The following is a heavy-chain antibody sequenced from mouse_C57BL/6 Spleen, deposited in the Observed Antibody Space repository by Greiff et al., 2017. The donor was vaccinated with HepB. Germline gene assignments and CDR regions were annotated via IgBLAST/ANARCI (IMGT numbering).Heavy chain of an antibody. V-gene: IGHV1-83*01. Sequence: LEESGPVLVKPGASVKMSCKASGYTFTDYYMNWVKQSHGKSLEWIGDIYPGSGSTNYNEKFKSKATLTVDTSSSTAYMQLSSLTSEDSAVYYCARRFYYAMDYWGQGTSVTVSS. J-gene: IGHJ4*01. CDR1: YTFTDYYM. CDR3: RRFYYAMDY. CDR2: YPGSGSTN.